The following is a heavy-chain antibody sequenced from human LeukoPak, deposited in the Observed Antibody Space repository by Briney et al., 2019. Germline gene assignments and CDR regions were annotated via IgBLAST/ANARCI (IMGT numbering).Heavy chain of an antibody. CDR2: MYYSGST. D-gene: IGHD3-22*01. Sequence: SQTLSLTCTVSGGSISSGDYYWSWIRQPPGKGLEWIAYMYYSGSTYYNPSLKSRVTMSADTSKNQLSLKLSSVTAANTAVYYCARPYYYDSRIDPWGQGILVTVSS. CDR1: GGSISSGDYY. CDR3: ARPYYYDSRIDP. J-gene: IGHJ5*02. V-gene: IGHV4-30-4*01.